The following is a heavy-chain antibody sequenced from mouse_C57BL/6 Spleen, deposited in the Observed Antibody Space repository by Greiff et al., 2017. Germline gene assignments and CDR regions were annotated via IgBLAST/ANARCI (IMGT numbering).Heavy chain of an antibody. CDR3: ARDNDVYYYGSRQDWYFDV. CDR2: ISDGGSYT. V-gene: IGHV5-4*01. Sequence: EVKLMESGGGLVKPGGSLKLSCAASGFTFSSYAMSWVRQTPEKRLEWVATISDGGSYTYYPDNVKGRFTISRDNAKNNLYLQMSHLKSEDTAMXYCARDNDVYYYGSRQDWYFDVWGTGTTVTVSS. J-gene: IGHJ1*03. CDR1: GFTFSSYA. D-gene: IGHD1-1*01.